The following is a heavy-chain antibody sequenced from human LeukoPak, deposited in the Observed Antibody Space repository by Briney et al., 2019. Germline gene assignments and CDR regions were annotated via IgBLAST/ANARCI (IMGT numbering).Heavy chain of an antibody. CDR1: GFTVSSNY. CDR2: IYSDGST. D-gene: IGHD6-13*01. Sequence: PGGSLRLSCAASGFTVSSNYMSWARQAPGKGLEWVSIIYSDGSTYYADSVKGRFTISRDNSKNTLYLQVNSLRAEDTAVYYCARIGGAAAGHFDYWGQGTLLTVSS. J-gene: IGHJ4*02. V-gene: IGHV3-53*01. CDR3: ARIGGAAAGHFDY.